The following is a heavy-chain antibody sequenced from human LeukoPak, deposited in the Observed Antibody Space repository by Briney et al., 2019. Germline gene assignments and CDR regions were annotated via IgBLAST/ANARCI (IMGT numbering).Heavy chain of an antibody. CDR1: GGSFSGYY. CDR2: INHSGST. CDR3: ALLKHDYGDYDAFDI. Sequence: SGTLSLTCAVYGGSFSGYYWSWIRQPPGKGLEWIGEINHSGSTNYNPSLKSRVTISVDTSKNQFSLKLSSVTAADTAVYYCALLKHDYGDYDAFDIWGQGTMVTVSS. J-gene: IGHJ3*02. D-gene: IGHD4-17*01. V-gene: IGHV4-34*01.